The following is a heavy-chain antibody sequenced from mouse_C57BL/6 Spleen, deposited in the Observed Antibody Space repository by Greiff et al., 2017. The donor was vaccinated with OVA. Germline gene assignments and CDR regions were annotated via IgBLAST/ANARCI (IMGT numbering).Heavy chain of an antibody. CDR3: ARSSSWYFDV. Sequence: QVQLQQSGAELVRPGTSVKVSCKASGYAFTNYLIEWVKQRPGQGLEWIGVINPGSGGTNYNEKFKGKATLTADKSSSTAYMQLSSLTSEDSAVYFCARSSSWYFDVWGTGTTVTVSS. CDR1: GYAFTNYL. J-gene: IGHJ1*03. D-gene: IGHD1-1*01. V-gene: IGHV1-54*01. CDR2: INPGSGGT.